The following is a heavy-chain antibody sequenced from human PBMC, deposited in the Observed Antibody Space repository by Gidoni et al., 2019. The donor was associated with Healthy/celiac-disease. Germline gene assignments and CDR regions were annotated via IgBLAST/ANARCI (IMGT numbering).Heavy chain of an antibody. V-gene: IGHV3-74*01. CDR2: INSEGSST. D-gene: IGHD1-26*01. CDR3: ARGKGMGSDY. J-gene: IGHJ4*02. Sequence: EVQLVESGGGLVQPGGSLGLPCAAPGFTFSSYWMHWVRQAPGKGLVWVSRINSEGSSTSYADSVKGRFTISRDNAKNTLYLQMNSLRAEDTAVYYCARGKGMGSDYWGQGTLVTVSS. CDR1: GFTFSSYW.